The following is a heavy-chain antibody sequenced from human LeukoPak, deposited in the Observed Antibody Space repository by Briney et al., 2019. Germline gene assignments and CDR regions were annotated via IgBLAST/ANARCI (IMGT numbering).Heavy chain of an antibody. CDR1: GGTFSSYA. J-gene: IGHJ6*03. V-gene: IGHV1-69*13. D-gene: IGHD3-22*01. Sequence: VASVKVSCEASGGTFSSYAISWVRQAPGQGLEWMGGIIPIFGTANYAQKFQGRVTITADESTSTAYMELSSLRSEDTAVYYCARDMYYYDSSGYAAYYMDVWGKGTTVTVSS. CDR2: IIPIFGTA. CDR3: ARDMYYYDSSGYAAYYMDV.